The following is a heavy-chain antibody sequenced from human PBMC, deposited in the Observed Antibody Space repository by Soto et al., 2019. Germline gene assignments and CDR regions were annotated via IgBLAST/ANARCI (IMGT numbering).Heavy chain of an antibody. V-gene: IGHV3-23*01. D-gene: IGHD3-22*01. CDR2: ISGSGGST. CDR3: AKDPSYYDSSGYYYSGSFDY. J-gene: IGHJ4*02. Sequence: GVLRLSCAASGFTFSSYAMSWVRQAPGKGLEWVSAISGSGGSTYYADSVKGRFTISRDNSKNTLYLQMNSLRAEDTAVYYCAKDPSYYDSSGYYYSGSFDYWGQGTLVTVSS. CDR1: GFTFSSYA.